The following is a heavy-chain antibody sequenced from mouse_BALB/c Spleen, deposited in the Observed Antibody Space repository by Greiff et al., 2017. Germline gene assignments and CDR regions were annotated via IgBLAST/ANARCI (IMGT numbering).Heavy chain of an antibody. Sequence: EVKLVESGPGLVKPSQSLSLTCTVTGYSITSDYAWNWIRQFPGNKLEWMGYISYSGSTSYNPSLKSRISITRDTSKNQFFLQLNSVTTEDTATYYCARWNGYFDYWGQGTTLTVSS. CDR2: ISYSGST. CDR1: GYSITSDYA. V-gene: IGHV3-2*02. CDR3: ARWNGYFDY. J-gene: IGHJ2*01.